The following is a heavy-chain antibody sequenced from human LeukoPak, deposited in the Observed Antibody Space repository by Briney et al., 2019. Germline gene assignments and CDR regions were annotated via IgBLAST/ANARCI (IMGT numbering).Heavy chain of an antibody. J-gene: IGHJ4*02. Sequence: SETLSLTCTVSGGSISSYYWSWIRQPAGQGLEWIGRIYTSGSTNYNPSLKSRVTISVDTSKNQFSLKLSSVTAADTAVYYCARDFSGITMVRGVILPFDYWGQGTLVTVSS. CDR1: GGSISSYY. CDR3: ARDFSGITMVRGVILPFDY. CDR2: IYTSGST. D-gene: IGHD3-10*01. V-gene: IGHV4-4*07.